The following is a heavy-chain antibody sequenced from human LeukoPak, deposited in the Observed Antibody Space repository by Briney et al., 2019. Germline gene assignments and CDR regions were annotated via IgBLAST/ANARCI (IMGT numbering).Heavy chain of an antibody. CDR1: GFTFSSYA. Sequence: GSLRLSCAASGFTFSSYAMSWVRQAPGKGLEWIGYIYYSGSTSYNPSLKSRVTMSVDTSKNQFSLKLSFVTAADTAVYYCATIRDTALRYWYFDLWGRGTLVIVSS. V-gene: IGHV4-59*03. CDR3: ATIRDTALRYWYFDL. D-gene: IGHD5-18*01. CDR2: IYYSGST. J-gene: IGHJ2*01.